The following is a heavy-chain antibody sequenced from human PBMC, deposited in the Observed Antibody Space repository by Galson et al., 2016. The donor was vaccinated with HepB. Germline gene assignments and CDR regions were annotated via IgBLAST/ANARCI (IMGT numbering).Heavy chain of an antibody. V-gene: IGHV3-21*01. CDR1: GFTFSSYS. Sequence: SLRLSCAASGFTFSSYSMDWVRQAPGKGLEWASSISSSSSYIYYADSVKGRFTISRDNAKNSLYLQMNSLRAEDTAVYYCARELDYRRYSYYYGMDVWGQGTTVTVSS. CDR3: ARELDYRRYSYYYGMDV. CDR2: ISSSSSYI. J-gene: IGHJ6*02. D-gene: IGHD4-11*01.